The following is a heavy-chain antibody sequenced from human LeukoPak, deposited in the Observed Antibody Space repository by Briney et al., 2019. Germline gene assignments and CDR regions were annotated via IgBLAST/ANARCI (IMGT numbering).Heavy chain of an antibody. J-gene: IGHJ6*02. D-gene: IGHD1-7*01. CDR1: GYTFTSYD. CDR3: ARGVKMPQIRNWNYFVDYYYYGMDV. Sequence: ASVKVSCTASGYTFTSYDINWVRQATGQGLEWMGWMNPNSGNTGYAQKFQGRVTMTRNTSISTAYMELSSLRSEDTAVYYCARGVKMPQIRNWNYFVDYYYYGMDVWGQGTTVTVSS. V-gene: IGHV1-8*01. CDR2: MNPNSGNT.